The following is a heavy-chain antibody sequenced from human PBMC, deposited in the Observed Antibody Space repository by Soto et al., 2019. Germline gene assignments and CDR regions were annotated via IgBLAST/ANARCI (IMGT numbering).Heavy chain of an antibody. CDR1: GFTFDDYA. CDR3: AKGAVTSIFGYFDY. D-gene: IGHD3-3*01. J-gene: IGHJ4*02. CDR2: ISWNSGNI. V-gene: IGHV3-9*01. Sequence: EVHLVESGGGLVQPGRSLRLSCAASGFTFDDYAMHWVRQVPGKGLEWVSSISWNSGNIVYADSVKGRCTISRDSANNSLYLQMNSLRTEDTALYFCAKGAVTSIFGYFDYWGQGTLVTVSS.